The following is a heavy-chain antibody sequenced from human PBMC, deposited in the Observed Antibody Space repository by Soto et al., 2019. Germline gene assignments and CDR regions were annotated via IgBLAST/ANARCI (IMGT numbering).Heavy chain of an antibody. V-gene: IGHV4-34*01. CDR3: ARGQEGVVATH. CDR2: IKDGGYT. Sequence: QVQLQQWGAGLLKPSETLSLNCAVNGGSLSGYYWSWIRQPPGKGLEWIGEIKDGGYTNYSPSLKSRATILSDTSNNQFSLRLNSVTAADTGLYYCARGQEGVVATHWDQGALVTVSS. CDR1: GGSLSGYY. D-gene: IGHD5-12*01. J-gene: IGHJ4*02.